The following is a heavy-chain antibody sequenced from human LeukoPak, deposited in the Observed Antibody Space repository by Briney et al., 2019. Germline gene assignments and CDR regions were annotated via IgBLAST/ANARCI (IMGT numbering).Heavy chain of an antibody. V-gene: IGHV3-23*01. CDR3: AKTTTRSYYYDHTGSNLFDI. J-gene: IGHJ5*02. D-gene: IGHD3-22*01. Sequence: PGGSLRLSCAASGFTFSSNAMSWVRQAPGKGLAWVSTISGSGDHTYYADSVQGRFTISRDNSKNTLFLQMNGLRAEDTAIYYCAKTTTRSYYYDHTGSNLFDIWGQGTLVTVSS. CDR2: ISGSGDHT. CDR1: GFTFSSNA.